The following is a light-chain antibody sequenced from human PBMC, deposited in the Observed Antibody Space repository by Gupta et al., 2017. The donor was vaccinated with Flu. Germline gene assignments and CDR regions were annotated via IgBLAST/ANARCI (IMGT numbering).Light chain of an antibody. CDR1: ESLPHSNGYKY. CDR3: MKVLYSPWT. CDR2: FAS. V-gene: IGKV2-28*01. Sequence: IVMTQSPLSLSVTPGEPASISCRSSESLPHSNGYKYLDWYVQKTGQSPQLLIYFASNRASGVPDMFSGGESGTVYTLKISRVEAEDGGVYYCMKVLYSPWTFGRGTKVEI. J-gene: IGKJ1*01.